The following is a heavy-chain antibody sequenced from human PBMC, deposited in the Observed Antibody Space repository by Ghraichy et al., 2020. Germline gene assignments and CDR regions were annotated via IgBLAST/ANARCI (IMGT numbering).Heavy chain of an antibody. CDR2: ISGSGGST. V-gene: IGHV3-23*01. CDR3: AKVNYDYVWGSYRYLGY. CDR1: GFTFSSYA. J-gene: IGHJ4*02. D-gene: IGHD3-16*02. Sequence: LTCAASGFTFSSYAMSWVRQAPGKGLEWVSAISGSGGSTYYADSVKGRFTISRDNSKNTLYLQMNSLRAEDTAVYYCAKVNYDYVWGSYRYLGYWGQGTLVTVSS.